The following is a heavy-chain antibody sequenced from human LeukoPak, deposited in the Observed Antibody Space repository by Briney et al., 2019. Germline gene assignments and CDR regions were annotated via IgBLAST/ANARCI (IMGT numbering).Heavy chain of an antibody. CDR1: GYTFTSYG. V-gene: IGHV1-18*01. CDR2: ISAYNGNT. CDR3: ARDGQLVLYYYCGMDV. D-gene: IGHD6-13*01. J-gene: IGHJ6*02. Sequence: ASVKVSCKASGYTFTSYGISWVRQAPGQGLEWMGWISAYNGNTNYAQKLQGRVTMTTDTSTSTAYMELRSLRSDDTAVYYCARDGQLVLYYYCGMDVWGQGTTVTVSS.